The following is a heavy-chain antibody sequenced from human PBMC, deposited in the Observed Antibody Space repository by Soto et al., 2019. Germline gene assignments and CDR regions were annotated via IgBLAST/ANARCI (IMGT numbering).Heavy chain of an antibody. CDR2: FDLEDGET. CDR3: ATGPWNDYYFPSWFDP. V-gene: IGHV1-24*01. Sequence: ASVKVSCKVSGYALTELSINWVRQAPGKGLEWMGGFDLEDGETVYAQTFQGRVTMTEDTSTDTAYMGLRSLRSEDTAVYYCATGPWNDYYFPSWFDPWGQGTLVTVSS. CDR1: GYALTELS. D-gene: IGHD3-3*01. J-gene: IGHJ5*02.